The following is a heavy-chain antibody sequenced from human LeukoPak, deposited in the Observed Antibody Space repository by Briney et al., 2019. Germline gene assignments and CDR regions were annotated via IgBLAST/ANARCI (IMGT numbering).Heavy chain of an antibody. J-gene: IGHJ5*02. Sequence: SVKVSCKASGGTFSSYAISWVRQAPGQGLEWMGRIIPILGIANYAQKFQGRVTITADKSTSTAYMELSSLRSEDTAVYYCXRDLYSGYEEYNWFDPWGQGTLVTVSS. V-gene: IGHV1-69*04. D-gene: IGHD5-12*01. CDR2: IIPILGIA. CDR1: GGTFSSYA. CDR3: XRDLYSGYEEYNWFDP.